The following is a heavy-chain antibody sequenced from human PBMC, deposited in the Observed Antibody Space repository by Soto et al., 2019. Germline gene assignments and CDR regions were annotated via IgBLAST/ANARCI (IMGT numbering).Heavy chain of an antibody. D-gene: IGHD2-21*02. Sequence: SETLSLTCAFSVGSISIRNWGSCFRQPPVKGLEWIVEIYHSGSTNYNPSLKSRVTISVDKSKNQFSLKLSSVTAADTSVYYCARGMYCGGDCYRRPMVVPYYYYGMDVWGQGTTVTV. CDR1: VGSISIRNW. CDR2: IYHSGST. J-gene: IGHJ6*02. V-gene: IGHV4-4*02. CDR3: ARGMYCGGDCYRRPMVVPYYYYGMDV.